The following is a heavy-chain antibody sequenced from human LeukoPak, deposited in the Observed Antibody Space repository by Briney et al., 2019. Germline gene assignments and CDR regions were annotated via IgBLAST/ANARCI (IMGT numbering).Heavy chain of an antibody. V-gene: IGHV3-30-3*01. CDR1: GFSLNTYA. D-gene: IGHD3-3*01. CDR3: AADFNFGEAPAY. J-gene: IGHJ4*02. Sequence: GGSLRLSCAASGFSLNTYAMHWVRQAPGQGLAWVAFISHDGSSENYADSVQGRFTISRDISENTLYLQMNSLRPKDMAVYYCAADFNFGEAPAYWGRGTLVTVSS. CDR2: ISHDGSSE.